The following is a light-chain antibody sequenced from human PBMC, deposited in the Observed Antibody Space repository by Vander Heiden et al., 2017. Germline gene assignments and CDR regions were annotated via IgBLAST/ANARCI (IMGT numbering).Light chain of an antibody. CDR2: DAS. V-gene: IGKV1-13*02. CDR1: QGISSA. J-gene: IGKJ1*01. CDR3: QHPET. Sequence: AIELTQSPSSLSASVGERVTITCRASQGISSALAWYQQKPGKAPKLLIYDASSLESGVPSRFRGSGSETDFTLTIRSLQPEDFATYYCQHPETFGQGTKVEIK.